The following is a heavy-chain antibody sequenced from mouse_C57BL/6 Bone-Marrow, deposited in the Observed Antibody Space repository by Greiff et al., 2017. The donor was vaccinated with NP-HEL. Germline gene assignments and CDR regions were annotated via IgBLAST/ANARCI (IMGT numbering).Heavy chain of an antibody. V-gene: IGHV3-6*01. CDR1: GYSITSGYY. Sequence: VQLKESGPGLVKPSQSLSLTCSVTGYSITSGYYWNWIRQFPGNKLEWMGYISYDGSNNYNPSLKNRISITRDTSKNQFFLKLNSVTTEDTATYYCARDGGAYWGQGTLVTVSA. CDR3: ARDGGAY. J-gene: IGHJ3*01. CDR2: ISYDGSN.